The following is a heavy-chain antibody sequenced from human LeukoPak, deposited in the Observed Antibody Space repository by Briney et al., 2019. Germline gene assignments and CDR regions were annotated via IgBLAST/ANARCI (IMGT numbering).Heavy chain of an antibody. D-gene: IGHD1-26*01. CDR1: GFTFSSYA. J-gene: IGHJ4*02. CDR2: ISYDGSNK. CDR3: ASGSSGSYAFDY. Sequence: QPGGSLRLSCAASGFTFSSYAMHWVRQAPGKGLEWVAVISYDGSNKYYADSAKGRFTISRDNSKNTLYLQMNSLRAEDTAVYYCASGSSGSYAFDYWGQGTLVTVPS. V-gene: IGHV3-30*04.